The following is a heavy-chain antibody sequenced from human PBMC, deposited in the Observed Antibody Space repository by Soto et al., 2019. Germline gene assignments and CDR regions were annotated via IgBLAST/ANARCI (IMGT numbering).Heavy chain of an antibody. J-gene: IGHJ4*02. CDR1: GFTLSGHG. CDR3: AREKNSGYYRTVDY. D-gene: IGHD3-10*01. Sequence: QVQLVASGGGVVQPGRSLSLSCAASGFTLSGHGLHWVRQAPGKGLECVAVVTHDGTERHYPDSVKGRFTITRDISKNTFYLQMNSLRVEDTAMYYCAREKNSGYYRTVDYWGQGTLVTVSS. CDR2: VTHDGTER. V-gene: IGHV3-30*03.